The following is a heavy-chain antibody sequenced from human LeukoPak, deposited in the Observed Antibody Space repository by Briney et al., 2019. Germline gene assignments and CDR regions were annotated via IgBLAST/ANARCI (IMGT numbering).Heavy chain of an antibody. Sequence: SETLSLTCTVSGGSISSSSYYWGWIRQPPGKGLEWIGSIYYSGSTYYNPSLKSRVTISVDTSKNQFSLKLSSVTAADTAVYYCARLGYCSSTSCSLTGYYYYYYMDVWGKGTTVTVSS. V-gene: IGHV4-39*07. J-gene: IGHJ6*03. D-gene: IGHD2-2*01. CDR2: IYYSGST. CDR1: GGSISSSSYY. CDR3: ARLGYCSSTSCSLTGYYYYYYMDV.